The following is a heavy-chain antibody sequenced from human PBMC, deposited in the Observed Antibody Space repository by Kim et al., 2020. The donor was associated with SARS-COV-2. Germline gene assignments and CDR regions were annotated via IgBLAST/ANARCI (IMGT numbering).Heavy chain of an antibody. CDR2: INPSGGST. CDR1: GYIFTSYY. V-gene: IGHV1-46*01. Sequence: ASVKVSCKASGYIFTSYYMHWVRQAPGQGLEWMGIINPSGGSTSYTQKFQGRITMTRDTSTSTVYMELTSLRSEDTAVYYCARELNSDAFVIWGQGTMVT. D-gene: IGHD1-20*01. CDR3: ARELNSDAFVI. J-gene: IGHJ3*02.